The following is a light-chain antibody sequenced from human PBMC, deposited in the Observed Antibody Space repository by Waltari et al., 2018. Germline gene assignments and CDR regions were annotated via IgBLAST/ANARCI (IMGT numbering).Light chain of an antibody. V-gene: IGKV1-5*03. CDR3: QHYNAFSDS. CDR1: QSISTW. Sequence: DIQMTQSPSTLSASVGDRVSITCRASQSISTWLAWYQQRPGKAPKLLIYKTSILESGVPSRFSGSGSGTEFTLTISSLQPDDFATYYCQHYNAFSDSFDQGTKLEIK. CDR2: KTS. J-gene: IGKJ2*03.